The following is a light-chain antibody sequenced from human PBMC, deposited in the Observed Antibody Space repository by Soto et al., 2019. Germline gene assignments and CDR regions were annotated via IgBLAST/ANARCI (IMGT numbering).Light chain of an antibody. CDR2: WAS. CDR1: QSIVYSSTNRNY. Sequence: DIVLTQSPVSLALSLGERATITCKSSQSIVYSSTNRNYLAWYQQKPGQPPKLLISWASTRESGVPDRFSGSGSGTDFTLTISSLQAEDVAVYYCQQYYTTPSITFGQGTRLEIK. V-gene: IGKV4-1*01. J-gene: IGKJ5*01. CDR3: QQYYTTPSIT.